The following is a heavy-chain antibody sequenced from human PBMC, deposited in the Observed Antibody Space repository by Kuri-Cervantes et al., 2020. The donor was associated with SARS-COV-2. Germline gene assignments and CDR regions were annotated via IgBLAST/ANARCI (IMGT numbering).Heavy chain of an antibody. Sequence: GESLKISCAASGFTFSSYAMHWVRQAPGKGLEWVAVISYDGSNKHYADSVKGRFTISRDNSKNTLYLQMNSLRAEDTAVYYCARGWDAFDIWGQGTMVTVSS. D-gene: IGHD5-24*01. CDR1: GFTFSSYA. CDR2: ISYDGSNK. CDR3: ARGWDAFDI. V-gene: IGHV3-30-3*01. J-gene: IGHJ3*02.